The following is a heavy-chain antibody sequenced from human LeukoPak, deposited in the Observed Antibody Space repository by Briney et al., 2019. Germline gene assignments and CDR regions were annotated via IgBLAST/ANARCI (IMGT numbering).Heavy chain of an antibody. Sequence: SVKVSCKASGYTFTGYYMHWVRQAPGQGLEWMGGIIPIFGSANYAQKFQGRVTITADESSSTAYMELSSLRSEDTAIYYCARWQQVVQNWFDPWGQGTLVTVSS. CDR1: GYTFTGYY. D-gene: IGHD6-13*01. J-gene: IGHJ5*02. V-gene: IGHV1-69*13. CDR3: ARWQQVVQNWFDP. CDR2: IIPIFGSA.